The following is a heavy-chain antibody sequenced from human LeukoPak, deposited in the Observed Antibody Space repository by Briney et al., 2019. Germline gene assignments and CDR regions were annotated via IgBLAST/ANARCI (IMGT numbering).Heavy chain of an antibody. Sequence: GGSLRLSCAASGFTFSSYWMSWVRQAPGKGLEWVANIKQDGSEEYYVDSVKGRFTISRDNAKNSLFLQMNSLRAEDTAVYYCARDREIWLPHNWFDPWGQGTLVTVSS. CDR1: GFTFSSYW. CDR3: ARDREIWLPHNWFDP. V-gene: IGHV3-7*01. J-gene: IGHJ5*02. D-gene: IGHD5-24*01. CDR2: IKQDGSEE.